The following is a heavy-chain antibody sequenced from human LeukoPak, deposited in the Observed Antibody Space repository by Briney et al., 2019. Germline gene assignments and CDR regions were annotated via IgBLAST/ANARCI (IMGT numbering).Heavy chain of an antibody. CDR1: GGSLSSYY. J-gene: IGHJ1*01. CDR2: NYYRGST. D-gene: IGHD3-3*01. V-gene: IGHV4-59*12. CDR3: ARGAPIFGVVTEEYFQH. Sequence: SETLSLTCIVSGGSLSSYYWSCIRQPPGEGVEWIGHNYYRGSTNYNPSLKSRVSMSVDTSKNQFPLKLSSVTAADTSVYYCARGAPIFGVVTEEYFQHWGQGTLVTVSS.